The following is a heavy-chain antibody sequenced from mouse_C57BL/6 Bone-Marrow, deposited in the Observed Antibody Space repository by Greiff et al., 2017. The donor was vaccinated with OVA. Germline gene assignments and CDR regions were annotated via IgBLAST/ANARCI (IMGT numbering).Heavy chain of an antibody. J-gene: IGHJ2*01. CDR2: IDPETCGT. V-gene: IGHV1-23*01. D-gene: IGHD2-4*01. Sequence: QVQLQQSGAELVRPGASVKLSCKASGYTFTDYEIHCVKQTPVHGLEWIGAIDPETCGTAYNQKFKGKATLTADKSSSTAYMELRSLTSEDSAVYYCTRYDYDGDYFDYWGQGTTLTVSS. CDR1: GYTFTDYE. CDR3: TRYDYDGDYFDY.